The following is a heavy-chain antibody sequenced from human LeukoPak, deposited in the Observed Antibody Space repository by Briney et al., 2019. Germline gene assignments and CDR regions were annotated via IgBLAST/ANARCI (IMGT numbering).Heavy chain of an antibody. CDR3: ARGRGIAAAGRIDY. J-gene: IGHJ4*02. D-gene: IGHD6-13*01. V-gene: IGHV4-4*07. CDR1: GDSISSNY. CDR2: IYTSGYT. Sequence: SETLSLTCTVSGDSISSNYWSWIRQPAGKGLEWIGRIYTSGYTNYNPSLKSRVAMSLDTSKNQFSLKLSSVTAADTAVYYCARGRGIAAAGRIDYWGQGTLVTVSS.